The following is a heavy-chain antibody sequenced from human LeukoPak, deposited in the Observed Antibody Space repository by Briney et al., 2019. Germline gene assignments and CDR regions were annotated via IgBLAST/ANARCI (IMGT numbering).Heavy chain of an antibody. CDR2: INPNSGGT. J-gene: IGHJ4*02. CDR1: GYTFTGYY. D-gene: IGHD3-10*01. V-gene: IGHV1-2*02. CDR3: ARDPSRVRGVRRYYFDY. Sequence: GASVKVSCKASGYTFTGYYMHWVRQAPGQGLEWMGWINPNSGGTNYAQKFQGRVTMTRDTFISTAYMELSRLRSDDTAVYYCARDPSRVRGVRRYYFDYWGQGTLVTVSS.